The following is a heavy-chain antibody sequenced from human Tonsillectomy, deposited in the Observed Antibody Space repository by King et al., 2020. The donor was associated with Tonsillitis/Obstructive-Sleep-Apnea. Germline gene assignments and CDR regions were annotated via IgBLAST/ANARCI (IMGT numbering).Heavy chain of an antibody. D-gene: IGHD3-10*01. J-gene: IGHJ4*02. CDR2: VKSKTDGGTT. CDR1: GFTFTNAW. Sequence: VQLVESGGGLVKPGGSLRLSCAASGFTFTNAWMSWGRQAPGKGLEWVGRVKSKTDGGTTDYAAPVKGRFTISRDDSKNSLYLQMNSLKTEDTAVYFCSTLWFRELATDYWGQGTLVTVSS. CDR3: STLWFRELATDY. V-gene: IGHV3-15*01.